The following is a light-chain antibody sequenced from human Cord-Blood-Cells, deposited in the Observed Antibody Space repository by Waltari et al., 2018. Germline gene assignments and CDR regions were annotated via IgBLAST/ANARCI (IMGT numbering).Light chain of an antibody. CDR3: CSYAGSSTWV. CDR1: SSHVRRYNL. Sequence: QSALTQPASVSGSPGQSITISCTGTSSHVRRYNLVSWYQQHPGKAPKRMIDEGSKRPSGVSNRFSGSKSGNTASLTISGLQAEDEADYYCCSYAGSSTWVFGGGTKLTVL. V-gene: IGLV2-23*01. CDR2: EGS. J-gene: IGLJ3*02.